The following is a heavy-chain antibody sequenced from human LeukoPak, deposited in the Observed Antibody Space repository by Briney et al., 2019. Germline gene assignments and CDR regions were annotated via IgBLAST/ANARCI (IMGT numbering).Heavy chain of an antibody. D-gene: IGHD4/OR15-4a*01. CDR3: ASGLRFDP. Sequence: ASVKVSCKASGGTFSSYAISWVRQAPGQGLEWMGGIIPIFGTANYAQKFQGRVTMTRNTSISTAYMELSSLRSEDTAVYYCASGLRFDPWGQGTLVTVSS. CDR1: GGTFSSYA. V-gene: IGHV1-69*05. J-gene: IGHJ5*02. CDR2: IIPIFGTA.